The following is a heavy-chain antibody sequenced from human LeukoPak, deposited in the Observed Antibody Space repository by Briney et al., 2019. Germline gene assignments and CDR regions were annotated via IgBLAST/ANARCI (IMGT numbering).Heavy chain of an antibody. CDR3: VRDKVSGTTLFDH. Sequence: PGGSLRLSCEAFEFTFSNYWMSWVRQAPGKGLEWVANIHDDGSVKNYADFVKGRFTISRDNARNSVFLQMNSRRAEDTAVYHCVRDKVSGTTLFDHWGQGTLVTVSS. J-gene: IGHJ4*02. CDR1: EFTFSNYW. CDR2: IHDDGSVK. V-gene: IGHV3-7*01. D-gene: IGHD1-7*01.